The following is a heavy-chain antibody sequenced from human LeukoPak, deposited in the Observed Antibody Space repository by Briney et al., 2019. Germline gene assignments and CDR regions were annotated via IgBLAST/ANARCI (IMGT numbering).Heavy chain of an antibody. Sequence: GGSLRLSCAASGFTFSSYAMHWVRQAPGKGLEWVAVISYDGSNKYYADSVKGRFTISRDNSKNTLYLQMNSLRAEDTAVYYCAREWELGPGAFDIWGQGTMVTVSS. CDR2: ISYDGSNK. D-gene: IGHD1-26*01. CDR1: GFTFSSYA. J-gene: IGHJ3*02. V-gene: IGHV3-30-3*01. CDR3: AREWELGPGAFDI.